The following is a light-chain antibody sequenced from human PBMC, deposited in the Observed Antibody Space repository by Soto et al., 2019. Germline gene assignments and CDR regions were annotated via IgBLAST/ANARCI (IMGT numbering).Light chain of an antibody. CDR1: QSVNSNY. CDR2: GAS. Sequence: EMVLTHSPGTLSLSPGERATLSCRASQSVNSNYLAWYQQKRGQAPRLLIYGASSRATGIPDRFSGSGSGTDFTLTISRLEPEDFAVYYCQESPRTFGQGTKVDI. CDR3: QESPRT. V-gene: IGKV3-20*01. J-gene: IGKJ1*01.